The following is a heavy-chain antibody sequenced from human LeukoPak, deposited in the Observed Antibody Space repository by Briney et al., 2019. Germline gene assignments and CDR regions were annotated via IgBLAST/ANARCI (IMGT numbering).Heavy chain of an antibody. Sequence: PGGSPRLSCAASGFAISNYWMHWIRQGPGKGLVRVSRTNSDGSSTSYADSVKGRFTMSRDTANNTLYLQMNSLRADDTAVYYCVRGAPFDYWGQGTLVTVSS. CDR2: TNSDGSST. CDR1: GFAISNYW. V-gene: IGHV3-74*01. CDR3: VRGAPFDY. J-gene: IGHJ4*02.